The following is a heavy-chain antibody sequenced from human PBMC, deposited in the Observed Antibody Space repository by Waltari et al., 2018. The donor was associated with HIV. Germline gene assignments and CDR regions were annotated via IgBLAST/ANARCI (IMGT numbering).Heavy chain of an antibody. J-gene: IGHJ5*02. Sequence: QMHIEESGGGEVKHRRSMRLSCAASGFNFRSYAINWFHQAPGKGLEWVALISYDGSNKYYADSVKGRFTISRENSKNTLYLQMNSLRAEDTSVYYCARDTGYCSFGSCSYNWLDPWGQGTLVSVSS. V-gene: IGHV3-30*01. CDR1: GFNFRSYA. CDR2: ISYDGSNK. D-gene: IGHD2-15*01. CDR3: ARDTGYCSFGSCSYNWLDP.